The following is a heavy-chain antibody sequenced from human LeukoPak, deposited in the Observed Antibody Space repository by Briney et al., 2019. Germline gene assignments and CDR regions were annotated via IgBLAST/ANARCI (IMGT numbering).Heavy chain of an antibody. V-gene: IGHV3-30*02. D-gene: IGHD3-3*01. CDR2: VRLAVSDT. CDR1: AFSLSMYC. CDR3: AKCVSGPDFWSGR. J-gene: IGHJ4*02. Sequence: GRSLSLSYAAAAFSLSMYCMHSVSQDPGKCLEWLAFVRLAVSDTRYADSVKGRLTLSRVKSKNAVYLQMNCLRTTETAMNYCAKCVSGPDFWSGRWGQGTLVTVSS.